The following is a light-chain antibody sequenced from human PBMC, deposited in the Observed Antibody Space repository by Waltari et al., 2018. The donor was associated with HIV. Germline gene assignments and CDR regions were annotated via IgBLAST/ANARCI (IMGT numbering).Light chain of an antibody. CDR2: GAS. V-gene: IGKV3-15*01. Sequence: EIVMTQSPATLSVSPGERVTVSCRASQTINTNLAWYQQKPGQAPRLLIYGASTRDTGSPARFSGGGSGTEFTLTISSLQSEDFAIYYCQQYSNWPRTFGQGTQVEIK. CDR1: QTINTN. CDR3: QQYSNWPRT. J-gene: IGKJ1*01.